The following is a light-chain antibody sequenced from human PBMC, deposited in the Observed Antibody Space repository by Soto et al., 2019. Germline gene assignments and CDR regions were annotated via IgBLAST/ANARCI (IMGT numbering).Light chain of an antibody. V-gene: IGKV1-27*01. CDR1: QGISND. Sequence: DIQMTQSPSSLSASVGDRVTITCRASQGISNDLAWYQQKPGKVPKLLIYDASTLQSGVPFRFSGSGSGTDSALSISNLQPEDVATYYCQKYNSAPPGATFGGGTKVEIK. J-gene: IGKJ4*01. CDR2: DAS. CDR3: QKYNSAPPGAT.